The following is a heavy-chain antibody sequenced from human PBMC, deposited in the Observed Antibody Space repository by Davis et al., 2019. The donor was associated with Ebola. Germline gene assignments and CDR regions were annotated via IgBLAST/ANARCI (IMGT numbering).Heavy chain of an antibody. V-gene: IGHV4-30-4*01. D-gene: IGHD5-12*01. J-gene: IGHJ4*02. CDR1: GGSISSGDYY. CDR3: ASIYSGALSFDY. CDR2: IYYSGSP. Sequence: PSETLSLTCTVSGGSISSGDYYWSWIRQPPGKGLEWIGYIYYSGSPYSNPSLKSRVTISVDTSKNQFSLKLSSVTAADTAVYYCASIYSGALSFDYWGQGTLVTVSS.